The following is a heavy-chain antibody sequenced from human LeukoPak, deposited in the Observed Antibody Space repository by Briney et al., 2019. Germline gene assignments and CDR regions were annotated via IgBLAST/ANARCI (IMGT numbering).Heavy chain of an antibody. V-gene: IGHV1-2*02. J-gene: IGHJ6*03. CDR2: INPNSGGT. CDR1: GYTFTGYY. CDR3: AREPRDTIFGVVIIGYYYYYMDV. Sequence: ASVKVSCKASGYTFTGYYMQWVRQAPGQGLEWMGWINPNSGGTNYAQKFQGRVTMTRDTSISTAYMELSRLRSDDTAVYYCAREPRDTIFGVVIIGYYYYYMDVWGKGTTVTVSS. D-gene: IGHD3-3*01.